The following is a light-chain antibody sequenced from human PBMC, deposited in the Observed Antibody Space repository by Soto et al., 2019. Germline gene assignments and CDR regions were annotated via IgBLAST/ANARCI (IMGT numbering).Light chain of an antibody. J-gene: IGLJ1*01. Sequence: QSALTQPRSVSGSPGQSVTISCTGTSSDVGGYNYVSWYQHHPGKAPKLMIYDVSKRPSGVPDRFSGSKSGNTASLTISGLQDEDEDYYYCCSYAGSYTYVFGTGTKVTVL. CDR1: SSDVGGYNY. V-gene: IGLV2-11*01. CDR2: DVS. CDR3: CSYAGSYTYV.